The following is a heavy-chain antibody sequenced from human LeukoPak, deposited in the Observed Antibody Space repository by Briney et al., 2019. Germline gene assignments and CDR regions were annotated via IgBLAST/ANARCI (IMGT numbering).Heavy chain of an antibody. V-gene: IGHV1-46*01. CDR2: INPSGGST. CDR1: GYTFTSYY. J-gene: IGHJ6*02. CDR3: ARELYSNSGYYYGMDV. D-gene: IGHD2-8*01. Sequence: ASVKVSCKASGYTFTSYYMHWVRQAPGQGLEWMGIINPSGGSTSYAQKFQGRVTMTRDTSTSTVYMELSSLRSEDTAVYYCARELYSNSGYYYGMDVWGQGTTATVSS.